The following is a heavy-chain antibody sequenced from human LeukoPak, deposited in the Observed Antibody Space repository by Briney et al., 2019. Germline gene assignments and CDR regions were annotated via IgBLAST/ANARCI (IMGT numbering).Heavy chain of an antibody. Sequence: PGRSLRLSCAASGLKFSSYGMHWVRQAPGKGLEWVAVIWYDGSNKYYADSVKGRFTISRDNSKNTLYLQMNSLRAEDTAVYYCARDHYCSSTSCYGGPGYYYGMDVWGQGTTVTVSS. J-gene: IGHJ6*02. D-gene: IGHD2-2*01. V-gene: IGHV3-33*01. CDR1: GLKFSSYG. CDR3: ARDHYCSSTSCYGGPGYYYGMDV. CDR2: IWYDGSNK.